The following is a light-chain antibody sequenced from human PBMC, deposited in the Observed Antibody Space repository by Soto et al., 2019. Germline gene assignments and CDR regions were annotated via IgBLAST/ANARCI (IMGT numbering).Light chain of an antibody. J-gene: IGKJ1*01. Sequence: EIVLTQSPDSLSLSPGERATLSCRASQSFSVNYFAWFQQKPGQAPRLLIYGASNRATGIPHRFSGSGSGTDFTLTISRLEPEDFAMYHCQYYGTSPAFGHGTKVDIK. CDR2: GAS. CDR3: QYYGTSPA. V-gene: IGKV3-20*01. CDR1: QSFSVNY.